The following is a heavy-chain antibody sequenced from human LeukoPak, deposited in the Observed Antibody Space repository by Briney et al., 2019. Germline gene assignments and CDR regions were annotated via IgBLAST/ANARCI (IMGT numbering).Heavy chain of an antibody. Sequence: SETLSLTCTVSGGSISSYYWHWIRQPPGKGLEWIGYLYYSGNTYYNPSLKSRVTMSVDTSKNQFSLKLSSVTVADTAVYFCARAAYCGGDCYYYFDYWGQGTLVTVSS. V-gene: IGHV4-59*01. CDR1: GGSISSYY. J-gene: IGHJ4*02. CDR3: ARAAYCGGDCYYYFDY. CDR2: LYYSGNT. D-gene: IGHD2-21*02.